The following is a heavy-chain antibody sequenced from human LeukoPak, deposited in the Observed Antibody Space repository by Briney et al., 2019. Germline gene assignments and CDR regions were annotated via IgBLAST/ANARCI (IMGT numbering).Heavy chain of an antibody. V-gene: IGHV4-59*08. CDR2: IYYSGST. J-gene: IGHJ4*02. CDR3: ARLVRIGVAGTSHFDY. D-gene: IGHD6-19*01. CDR1: GGSISSYY. Sequence: SETLSLTCTVSGGSISSYYWSWIRQPPGKGREWIGYIYYSGSTNYNPSLKSRVTISVDTSKNQFSLKLSSVTAADTAVYYCARLVRIGVAGTSHFDYWGQGTLVTVSS.